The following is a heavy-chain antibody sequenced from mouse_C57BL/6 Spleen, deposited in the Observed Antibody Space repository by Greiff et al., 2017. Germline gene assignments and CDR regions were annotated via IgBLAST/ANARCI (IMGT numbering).Heavy chain of an antibody. CDR3: ARDYGSSYGYFDV. CDR1: GFTFSDYY. CDR2: INYDGSST. J-gene: IGHJ1*03. D-gene: IGHD1-1*01. Sequence: VVESEGGLVQPGSSMKLSCTASGFTFSDYYMAWVRQVPEKGLEWVANINYDGSSTYYLDSLKSRFIISRDNAKNILYLQMSSLKSEDTATYYCARDYGSSYGYFDVWGTGTTVTVSS. V-gene: IGHV5-16*01.